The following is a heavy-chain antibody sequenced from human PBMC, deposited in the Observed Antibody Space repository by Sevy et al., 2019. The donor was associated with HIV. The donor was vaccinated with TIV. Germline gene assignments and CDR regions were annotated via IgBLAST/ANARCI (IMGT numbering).Heavy chain of an antibody. D-gene: IGHD3-10*01. J-gene: IGHJ3*01. CDR1: GGTFSSYA. CDR3: VWVGEGNR. Sequence: ASVKVSCKASGGTFSSYAISWVRQAPGQGLEWMGGIIPIFGTANYAQKFQGRVTITADESTSTAYMELSSLGSEDTGVYYGVWVGEGNRWGEGAMFTVSS. V-gene: IGHV1-69*13. CDR2: IIPIFGTA.